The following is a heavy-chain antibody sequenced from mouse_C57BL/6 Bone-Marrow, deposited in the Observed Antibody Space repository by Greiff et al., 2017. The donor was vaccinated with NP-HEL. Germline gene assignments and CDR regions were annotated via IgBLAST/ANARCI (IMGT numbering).Heavy chain of an antibody. Sequence: VQLQQPGAELVKPGASVKLSCKASGYTFTSYWMHWVKQRPGPGLEWLGIIHPNSGSTNYNEKFKSKATLTVDTSSSTAYMQLSSLTSEDSAVYYCARSNYGEDYFDYWGQGTTLTVSS. CDR2: IHPNSGST. V-gene: IGHV1-64*01. CDR1: GYTFTSYW. CDR3: ARSNYGEDYFDY. J-gene: IGHJ2*01. D-gene: IGHD1-1*01.